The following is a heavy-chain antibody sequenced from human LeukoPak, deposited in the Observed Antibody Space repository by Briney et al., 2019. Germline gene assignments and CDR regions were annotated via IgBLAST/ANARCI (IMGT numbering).Heavy chain of an antibody. CDR2: IWYDGSNK. CDR3: ARWYSSSSEALDP. D-gene: IGHD6-13*01. J-gene: IGHJ5*02. V-gene: IGHV3-33*01. Sequence: GGSLRLSCAASGFTFSSYGMHWVRQAPGKGLEWVAVIWYDGSNKYYADSVKGRFTISRDNSKNTLYLQMNSLRAEDTAVYYCARWYSSSSEALDPWGQGTLVTVSS. CDR1: GFTFSSYG.